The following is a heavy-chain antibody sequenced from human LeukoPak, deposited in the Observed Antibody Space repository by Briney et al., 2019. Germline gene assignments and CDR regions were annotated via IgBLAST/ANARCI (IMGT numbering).Heavy chain of an antibody. V-gene: IGHV3-11*05. Sequence: PGGSLRLSCEVSGFTFSDHYISWVRQAPGKRLEWVSYISSGSTYTNYADSVEGRFTISRDNAKNSLYLQMNSLRAEDTAVYYCARGDYGGDYVDYWGQGTLVTVSS. CDR2: ISSGSTYT. D-gene: IGHD4-23*01. J-gene: IGHJ4*02. CDR3: ARGDYGGDYVDY. CDR1: GFTFSDHY.